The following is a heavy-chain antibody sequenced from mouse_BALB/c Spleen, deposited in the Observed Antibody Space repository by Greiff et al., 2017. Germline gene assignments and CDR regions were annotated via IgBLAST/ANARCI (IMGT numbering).Heavy chain of an antibody. D-gene: IGHD2-1*01. CDR1: GYTFTSYW. CDR3: ARSHYGNYGYYFDY. V-gene: IGHV1-7*01. J-gene: IGHJ2*01. CDR2: INPSTGYT. Sequence: QVQLQQSGADLAKPGASVKMSCKASGYTFTSYWMHWVKQRPGQGLEWMGYINPSTGYTEYNQKFKDKATLTADKSSSTAYMQLSSLTSEDSAVYYCARSHYGNYGYYFDYWGQGTTLTVSS.